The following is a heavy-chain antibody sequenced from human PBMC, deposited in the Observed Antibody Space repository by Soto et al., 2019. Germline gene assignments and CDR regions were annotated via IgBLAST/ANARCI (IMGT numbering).Heavy chain of an antibody. D-gene: IGHD2-2*02. CDR3: ARVKSKRQLLYTNYYYGMDV. Sequence: SETLSLTCTVSGGSISSYCWSWIRQPPGKGLEWIGYIYYSGSTNYNPSLKSRVTISVDTSKNQFSLKLSSVTAADTAVYYCARVKSKRQLLYTNYYYGMDVWGQGTTVTVSS. V-gene: IGHV4-59*01. CDR2: IYYSGST. CDR1: GGSISSYC. J-gene: IGHJ6*02.